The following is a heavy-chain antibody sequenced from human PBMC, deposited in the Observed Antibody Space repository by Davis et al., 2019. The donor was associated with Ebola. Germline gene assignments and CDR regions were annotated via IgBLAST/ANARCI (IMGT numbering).Heavy chain of an antibody. J-gene: IGHJ3*02. CDR2: INANTGGT. CDR3: ARVSGPATIFPVGDAFDI. D-gene: IGHD2-2*01. CDR1: GYTFTAYY. V-gene: IGHV1-2*06. Sequence: ASVKVSCKASGYTFTAYYMHWVRQAPGQGLEWMGRINANTGGTNYAKNFQGRVTMTRDTSTNTAYMDLSRLRSDDTAVYYCARVSGPATIFPVGDAFDIWGRGTMVTVSS.